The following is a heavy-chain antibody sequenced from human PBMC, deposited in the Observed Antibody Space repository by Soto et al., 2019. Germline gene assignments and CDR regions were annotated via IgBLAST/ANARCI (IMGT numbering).Heavy chain of an antibody. D-gene: IGHD1-26*01. J-gene: IGHJ4*02. Sequence: PRESLKISCNASGYRFSTYWIGWVRQRPGKGPEWMAIIYPGDSDTREIPSFQGQVTISADKSSNTVHLQWRSLKASDTAIYYCARLGGIVDTGTWIQWGQGTPVTVSS. V-gene: IGHV5-51*01. CDR1: GYRFSTYW. CDR3: ARLGGIVDTGTWIQ. CDR2: IYPGDSDT.